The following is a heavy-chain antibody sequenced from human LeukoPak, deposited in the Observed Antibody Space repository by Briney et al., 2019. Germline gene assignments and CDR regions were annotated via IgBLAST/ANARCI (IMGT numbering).Heavy chain of an antibody. CDR1: GGTFSSYA. D-gene: IGHD2-15*01. CDR3: ARVVRGYCSGGSCHHAFDI. J-gene: IGHJ3*02. V-gene: IGHV1-69*13. Sequence: GASVKVSCKASGGTFSSYAISWVRQAPGQGLEWMGGIIPIFGTANYAQKLQGRVTITADESTSTAYMELSSLRSEDTAVYYCARVVRGYCSGGSCHHAFDIWGQGTMVTVSS. CDR2: IIPIFGTA.